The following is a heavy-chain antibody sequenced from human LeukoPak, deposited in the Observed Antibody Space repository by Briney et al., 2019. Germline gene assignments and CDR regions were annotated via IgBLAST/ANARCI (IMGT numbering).Heavy chain of an antibody. CDR3: ARSGFGELYSSQDY. CDR2: ISSSSSYI. D-gene: IGHD3-10*01. J-gene: IGHJ4*02. V-gene: IGHV3-21*01. CDR1: GFTFSSYS. Sequence: GGSLRLSCAASGFTFSSYSMNWVRQAPGKGLEWVSSISSSSSYIYYADSVKGRFTISRDNAKNSLYLQMNSLRAEDTAVYYCARSGFGELYSSQDYWGQGTLVTVSS.